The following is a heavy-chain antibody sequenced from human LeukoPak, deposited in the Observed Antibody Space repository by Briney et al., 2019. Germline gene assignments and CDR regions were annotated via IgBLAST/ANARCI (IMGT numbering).Heavy chain of an antibody. CDR1: GFTLSSYV. J-gene: IGHJ4*02. V-gene: IGHV3-23*01. CDR3: AKKGIAAADSFDY. CDR2: ISGSGGST. D-gene: IGHD6-13*01. Sequence: GGSLRLSCAASGFTLSSYVMSWDRQAPGKGQEWVSGISGSGGSTYYADSVKGRFTISRDNSKNTLYLQMNSLRAEDTAIYYCAKKGIAAADSFDYWGQGTLVTVSS.